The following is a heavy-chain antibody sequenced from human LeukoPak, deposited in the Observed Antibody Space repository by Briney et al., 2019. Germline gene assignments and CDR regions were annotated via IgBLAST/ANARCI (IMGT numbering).Heavy chain of an antibody. CDR3: ARVRTDWYIDL. V-gene: IGHV3-7*01. CDR2: MKEDGGEK. CDR1: GFIFSPYW. Sequence: GGSLRLSCAASGFIFSPYWVTWVRQAPGMGLEWVANMKEDGGEKFCVDSVRGRFTISRDNAKNSLYLQMNSLRVEDTGVYYCARVRTDWYIDLWGRGTLVTVST. D-gene: IGHD2-8*02. J-gene: IGHJ2*01.